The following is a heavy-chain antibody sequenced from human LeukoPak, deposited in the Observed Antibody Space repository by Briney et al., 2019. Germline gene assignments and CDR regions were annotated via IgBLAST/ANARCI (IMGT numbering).Heavy chain of an antibody. CDR3: ARGYSRGDY. V-gene: IGHV3-48*01. Sequence: GGSLRLSCAASGFTFSCCSMNWVRQAPGKGLEWVSYISSSSGTIYYADSVKGRFTIPRDNAKNSLYLQMNSLRAEDTAVYYCARGYSRGDYWGQGTLVTVSS. D-gene: IGHD5-12*01. CDR2: ISSSSGTI. CDR1: GFTFSCCS. J-gene: IGHJ4*02.